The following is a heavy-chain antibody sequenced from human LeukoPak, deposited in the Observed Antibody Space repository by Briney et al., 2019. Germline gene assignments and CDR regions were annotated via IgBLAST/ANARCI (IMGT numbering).Heavy chain of an antibody. J-gene: IGHJ6*03. V-gene: IGHV4-39*07. D-gene: IGHD3-10*01. CDR1: GGSISRSTYY. CDR3: ARLLYYYGSGSYYGIQGYYYYMDV. CDR2: INYSGTT. Sequence: SETLSLTCSVSGGSISRSTYYWGWIRQPPGKGLEWIATINYSGTTHYIPSLNSRVTISADTSNNQFSLKVKSVTAADTAVYYCARLLYYYGSGSYYGIQGYYYYMDVWGKGTTVTISS.